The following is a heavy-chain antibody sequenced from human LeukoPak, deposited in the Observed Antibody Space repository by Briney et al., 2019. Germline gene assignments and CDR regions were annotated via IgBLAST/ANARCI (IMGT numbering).Heavy chain of an antibody. CDR2: IKQGGSEE. J-gene: IGHJ4*02. CDR3: ARDIVVVTAYFDY. D-gene: IGHD2-21*02. CDR1: GFTFSSYW. V-gene: IGHV3-7*05. Sequence: GESLKISCAASGFTFSSYWMSWVRPAPGKGLEWVANIKQGGSEEYYVDSVKGRFTISRDNAKNSLYLQMNSLRAEDTAVYYCARDIVVVTAYFDYWGQGTLVTVSS.